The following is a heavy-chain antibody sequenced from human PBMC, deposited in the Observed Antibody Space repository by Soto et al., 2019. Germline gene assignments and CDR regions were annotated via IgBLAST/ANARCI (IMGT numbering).Heavy chain of an antibody. CDR3: VMVPVADSPLVP. CDR2: MSYDGSAK. Sequence: QVQLVESGGGVVQPGRSLRLSCEGSGFIFSNNGMHWVRQAPGKGLEWVAFMSYDGSAKFLADSVKGRFTISRDNSKSTLFLHMRSLRAEDKAMFYCVMVPVADSPLVPWGQGTLVPVSS. CDR1: GFIFSNNG. V-gene: IGHV3-30*03. D-gene: IGHD3-10*01. J-gene: IGHJ5*02.